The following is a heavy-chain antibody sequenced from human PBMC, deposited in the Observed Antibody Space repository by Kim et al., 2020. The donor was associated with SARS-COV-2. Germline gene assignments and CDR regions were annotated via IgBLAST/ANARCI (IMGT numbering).Heavy chain of an antibody. J-gene: IGHJ4*02. CDR1: SHSTSSGYY. CDR2: IYHSGTT. CDR3: TSKYYYDSSGYYYADW. Sequence: SETLSLTCTVSSHSTSSGYYWGWIRQPPGKVLEWIGSIYHSGTTYYNPSLKSRVTISIDTSKNQFSLRLNSVTAADTAVYYCTSKYYYDSSGYYYADWWGQGTLVTVSS. V-gene: IGHV4-38-2*02. D-gene: IGHD3-22*01.